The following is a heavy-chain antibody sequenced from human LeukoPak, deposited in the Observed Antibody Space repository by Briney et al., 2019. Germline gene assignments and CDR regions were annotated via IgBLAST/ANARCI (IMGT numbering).Heavy chain of an antibody. CDR1: GYSFTSYW. V-gene: IGHV5-51*01. J-gene: IGHJ4*02. Sequence: GESLKISCKGSGYSFTSYWIGWVRQMPGKGLEWMGIIYPGDSDTRYSPSFQGQVTISADKSISTAYLQWSSLKASDTAMYYCARRRGHGDYEYYFDYWGQGTLVTVSS. D-gene: IGHD4-17*01. CDR3: ARRRGHGDYEYYFDY. CDR2: IYPGDSDT.